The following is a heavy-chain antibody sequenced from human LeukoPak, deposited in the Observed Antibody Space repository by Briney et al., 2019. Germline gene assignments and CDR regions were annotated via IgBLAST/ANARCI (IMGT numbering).Heavy chain of an antibody. CDR1: RFTFSNYA. J-gene: IGHJ4*02. CDR2: ISDDGSNK. D-gene: IGHD6-19*01. Sequence: PGGSLRLSCAASRFTFSNYAMHWVRQAPGKGLEWVAVISDDGSNKYYGDSVKGRFTISRDNSKNTVYLQMNSLRAEDTAVYYCAKDRYSSGWYSDFDYWGQGTLVTVSS. V-gene: IGHV3-30*18. CDR3: AKDRYSSGWYSDFDY.